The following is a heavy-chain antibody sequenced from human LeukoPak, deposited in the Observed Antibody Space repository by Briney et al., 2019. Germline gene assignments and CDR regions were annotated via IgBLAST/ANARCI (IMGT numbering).Heavy chain of an antibody. Sequence: ASVKVSCKASGYTFTSYGISWVRQAPGQGLEWMGWISAYNGNTNYAQKLQGRVTMTTDTSTSTAYMGLRSLTSDDTAVYYCARAPGVAAAGTTNHYYYYYYMDVWGKGTSVTVSS. CDR2: ISAYNGNT. CDR1: GYTFTSYG. CDR3: ARAPGVAAAGTTNHYYYYYYMDV. V-gene: IGHV1-18*01. D-gene: IGHD6-13*01. J-gene: IGHJ6*03.